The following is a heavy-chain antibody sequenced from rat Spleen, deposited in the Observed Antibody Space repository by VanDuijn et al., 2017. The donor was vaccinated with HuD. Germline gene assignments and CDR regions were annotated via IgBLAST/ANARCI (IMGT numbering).Heavy chain of an antibody. D-gene: IGHD5-1*01. J-gene: IGHJ4*01. CDR3: TRAPGNGYVMDA. CDR1: GLSLTSNS. CDR2: IWTGGST. Sequence: QVQLTESGPGLVQPSQTLSLTCTVSGLSLTSNSVSWIRQPPGKGLEWMGVIWTGGSTDYNSALKSRLSISRDTSKSQVFLKMNSLQTEDTAMYFCTRAPGNGYVMDAWGQGASVTVSS. V-gene: IGHV2-47*01.